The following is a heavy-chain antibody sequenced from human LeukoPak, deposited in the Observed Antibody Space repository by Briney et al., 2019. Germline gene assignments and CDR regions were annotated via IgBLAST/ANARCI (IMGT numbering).Heavy chain of an antibody. V-gene: IGHV1-69*13. D-gene: IGHD3-10*01. J-gene: IGHJ4*02. Sequence: ASVKVSCKASGGTFSSYAISWVRQAPGQGLEWMGGIIPIFGTANYAQKFQGRVTITADESTSTAYMELSSLRSEDTAVYYCARAPMVRGVIIDPHFDYWGQGTLATVSS. CDR2: IIPIFGTA. CDR1: GGTFSSYA. CDR3: ARAPMVRGVIIDPHFDY.